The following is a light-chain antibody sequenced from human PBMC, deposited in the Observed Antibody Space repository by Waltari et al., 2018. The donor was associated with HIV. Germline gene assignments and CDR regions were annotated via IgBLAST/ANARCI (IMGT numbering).Light chain of an antibody. CDR3: CSYANSGTLV. V-gene: IGLV2-14*01. J-gene: IGLJ2*01. CDR1: RSDVGGSIY. Sequence: QSALTQPASVSGSPGQSITISSTGSRSDVGGSIYVSWYQQHPGKAPKFIIYDVSEPPSVVSNRFAGSKSDNTASLTISGLQAEDEAHYYCCSYANSGTLVVGGGTKVTVL. CDR2: DVS.